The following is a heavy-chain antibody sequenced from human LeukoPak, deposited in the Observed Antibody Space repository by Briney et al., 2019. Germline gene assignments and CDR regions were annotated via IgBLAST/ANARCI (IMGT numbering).Heavy chain of an antibody. Sequence: ASVKVSCKASGYTFISYGISWVRQAPGQGLEWMGWINAYNGNTNYAQKLQGRVTMTTDRSTTTAYMELRSLRSEDTAVYYCARDQVTTGMALEYWGQGTLVIVSP. CDR2: INAYNGNT. D-gene: IGHD4-17*01. CDR3: ARDQVTTGMALEY. CDR1: GYTFISYG. V-gene: IGHV1-18*01. J-gene: IGHJ1*01.